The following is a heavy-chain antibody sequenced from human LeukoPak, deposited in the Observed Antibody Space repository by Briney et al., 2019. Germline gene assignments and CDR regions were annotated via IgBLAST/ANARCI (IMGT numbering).Heavy chain of an antibody. D-gene: IGHD3-10*01. Sequence: PSETLSLTWAVSGGSISSGGYSWSWIRQLPGKGLEWIGYIYHSGSTYYNPSLKSRVTISVDRSKNQFSLKLSSVTAADTAVYYCASGSSLRAFDIWGQGTMVTVSS. CDR1: GGSISSGGYS. V-gene: IGHV4-30-2*01. CDR3: ASGSSLRAFDI. CDR2: IYHSGST. J-gene: IGHJ3*02.